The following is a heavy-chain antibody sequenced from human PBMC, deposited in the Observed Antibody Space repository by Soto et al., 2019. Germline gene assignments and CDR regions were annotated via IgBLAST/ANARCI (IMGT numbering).Heavy chain of an antibody. J-gene: IGHJ4*02. CDR3: ARVTVRGVKNLPYYFDY. Sequence: QVQLVQSGAEVKKPGASVKVSCKASGYTFTSYGISWVRQAPGQGLEWMGWISAYNGNTNYAQKLKGRVTMTTDTSTSTDYMELRSLRSDDTAVYYCARVTVRGVKNLPYYFDYWGQGTLVTVSS. CDR1: GYTFTSYG. V-gene: IGHV1-18*01. D-gene: IGHD3-10*01. CDR2: ISAYNGNT.